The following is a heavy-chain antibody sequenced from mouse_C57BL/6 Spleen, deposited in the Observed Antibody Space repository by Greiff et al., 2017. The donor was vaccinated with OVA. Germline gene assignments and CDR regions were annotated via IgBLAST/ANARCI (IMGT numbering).Heavy chain of an antibody. CDR1: GYSFTGYY. D-gene: IGHD2-4*01. J-gene: IGHJ4*01. V-gene: IGHV1-42*01. Sequence: LQQSGPELVKPGASVKISCKASGYSFTGYYMNWVKQSPEKSLEWIGEINPSTGGTTYNQKFKAKATLTVDKSSSTAYMQLKSLTSEDSAVYYCARGDYDADYYAMDYWGQGTSVTVSS. CDR3: ARGDYDADYYAMDY. CDR2: INPSTGGT.